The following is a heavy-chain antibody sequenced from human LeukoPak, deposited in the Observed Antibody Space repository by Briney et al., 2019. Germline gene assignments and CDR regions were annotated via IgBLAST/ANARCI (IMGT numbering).Heavy chain of an antibody. CDR1: GGSIRSSYYY. J-gene: IGHJ4*02. CDR3: ARAAAGLFDY. V-gene: IGHV4-39*07. CDR2: IYDSGST. Sequence: PSETLSLTCTVSGGSIRSSYYYWGWIRQPPGRGLEWIGSIYDSGSTYYNPSLKSRVTISVDRSKNQFSLKLSSVTAADTAVYYCARAAAGLFDYWGQGTLVTVSS. D-gene: IGHD6-13*01.